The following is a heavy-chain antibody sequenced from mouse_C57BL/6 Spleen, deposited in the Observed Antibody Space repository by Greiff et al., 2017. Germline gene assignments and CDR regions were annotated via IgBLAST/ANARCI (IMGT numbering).Heavy chain of an antibody. CDR3: ARRADGYYPDY. J-gene: IGHJ2*01. D-gene: IGHD2-3*01. V-gene: IGHV1-69*01. CDR1: GYTFTSYW. Sequence: QVQLQQPGAELVMPGASVKLSCKASGYTFTSYWMHWVKQRPGQGLEWIGEIDPSDSYTNYNQKFKGKSTLTVDKSSSTAYMQLSSLTSEDSAVYYCARRADGYYPDYWGQGTTLTVSS. CDR2: IDPSDSYT.